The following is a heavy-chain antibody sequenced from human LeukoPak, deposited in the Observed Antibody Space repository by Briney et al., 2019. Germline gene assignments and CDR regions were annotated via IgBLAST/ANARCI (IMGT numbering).Heavy chain of an antibody. CDR1: GFSDTSKY. Sequence: GGSLRLSCAASGFSDTSKYMNWVRQAPGKGLEWVSVIYIDGNTYYADSVKGRFTISRDNSKNTLYLQMNTLRAEDTAVYYCARGGVVVALGSYGMDVWGQGTTVTVSS. CDR2: IYIDGNT. CDR3: ARGGVVVALGSYGMDV. D-gene: IGHD2-15*01. V-gene: IGHV3-53*01. J-gene: IGHJ6*02.